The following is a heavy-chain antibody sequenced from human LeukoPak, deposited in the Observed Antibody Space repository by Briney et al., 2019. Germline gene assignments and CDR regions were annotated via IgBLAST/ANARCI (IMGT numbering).Heavy chain of an antibody. J-gene: IGHJ6*02. CDR3: ARATPPYGSGSPSLYYYGMDV. CDR1: GGSISSSSYY. CDR2: IYYSGST. Sequence: PSETLSLTCTVSGGSISSSSYYWGWIRQPPGKGLEWIGSIYYSGSTYYNPSLKSRVTISVDTSKNQFSLKLSSVTAADTAVYYCARATPPYGSGSPSLYYYGMDVWGQGTTVTVSS. V-gene: IGHV4-39*07. D-gene: IGHD3-10*01.